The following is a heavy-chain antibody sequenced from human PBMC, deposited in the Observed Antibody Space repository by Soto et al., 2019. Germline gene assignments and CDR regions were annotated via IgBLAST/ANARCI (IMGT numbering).Heavy chain of an antibody. Sequence: GGSLRLSCAASGFTFDDYAMHWVRQAPGKGLEWVSGISWNSGSIGYADSVKGRFTISRDNAKNSLYLQMNSLRAEDTALYYCAKGTSGSYYPVDAFDIWGQGTMVTVSS. D-gene: IGHD1-26*01. CDR2: ISWNSGSI. CDR1: GFTFDDYA. CDR3: AKGTSGSYYPVDAFDI. J-gene: IGHJ3*02. V-gene: IGHV3-9*01.